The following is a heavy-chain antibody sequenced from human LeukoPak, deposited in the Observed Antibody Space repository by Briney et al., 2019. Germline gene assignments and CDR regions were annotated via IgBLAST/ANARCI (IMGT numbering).Heavy chain of an antibody. J-gene: IGHJ4*02. Sequence: PGGSLRLSCAASGFSFSFYWMGWVRQAPGKGLEWVAHINEDGTDKYYVDSVTGRFTISRDNTKNSLYLQMSSLRDEDTAVYYCATWSNAWEFDYWGQGALVSVSS. D-gene: IGHD1-26*01. CDR3: ATWSNAWEFDY. CDR2: INEDGTDK. CDR1: GFSFSFYW. V-gene: IGHV3-7*05.